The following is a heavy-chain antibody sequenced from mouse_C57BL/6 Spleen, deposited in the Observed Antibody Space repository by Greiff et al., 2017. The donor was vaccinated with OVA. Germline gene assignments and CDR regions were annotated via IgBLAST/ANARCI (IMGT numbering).Heavy chain of an antibody. CDR1: GYTFTSYW. CDR3: ARQEYYGSSTGYFDV. D-gene: IGHD1-1*01. Sequence: QVHVKQPGAELVRPGSSVKLSCKASGYTFTSYWMHWVKQRPIQGLEWIGNIDPSDSETHYNQKFKDKATLTVDKSSSTAYMQLSSLTSEDSAVYYCARQEYYGSSTGYFDVWGTGTTVTVSS. J-gene: IGHJ1*03. V-gene: IGHV1-52*01. CDR2: IDPSDSET.